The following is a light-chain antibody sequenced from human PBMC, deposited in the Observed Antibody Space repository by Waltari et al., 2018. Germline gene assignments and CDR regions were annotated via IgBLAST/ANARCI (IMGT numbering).Light chain of an antibody. CDR2: GAS. CDR3: QHYNSWPLT. CDR1: QSVGSN. V-gene: IGKV3-15*01. J-gene: IGKJ4*01. Sequence: EIVMTQSPATLSMSPGERATLSCRASQSVGSNLAWYHQKPGQAPRLRIYGASTRATGIPARFSGSGSGTQFALTISSLQSEDFAVYYCQHYNSWPLTFGGGTKVEIK.